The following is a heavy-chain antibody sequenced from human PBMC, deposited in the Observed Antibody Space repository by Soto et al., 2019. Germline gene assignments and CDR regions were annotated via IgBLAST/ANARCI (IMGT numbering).Heavy chain of an antibody. V-gene: IGHV3-15*07. CDR3: TTGSRLISGAVGGTPPNLQY. CDR2: IKSRTDGGTT. CDR1: ISTFSHAW. D-gene: IGHD6-19*01. Sequence: GGSLRLSCTASISTFSHAWMYWVRQAPGKGLEWVGRIKSRTDGGTTDYAAPVRGRFSISRDDSRATLYLQMNSLETEDTAIYYCTTGSRLISGAVGGTPPNLQYWGQGTLVTVSS. J-gene: IGHJ4*02.